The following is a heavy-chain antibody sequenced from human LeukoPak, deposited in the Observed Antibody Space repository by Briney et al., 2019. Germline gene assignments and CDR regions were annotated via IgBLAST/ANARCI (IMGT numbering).Heavy chain of an antibody. V-gene: IGHV4-34*01. CDR1: GGSFSGYY. Sequence: SETLSLTCAVYGGSFSGYYWSCIRQPPGKGLEWIGEINHSGGTNYNPSLKTRVTISVDTSKNQFSLKLSSVTAADTAVYYCARGPSPGSIAAAGHYYYGMDVWGQGTTVTVSS. CDR3: ARGPSPGSIAAAGHYYYGMDV. CDR2: INHSGGT. D-gene: IGHD6-13*01. J-gene: IGHJ6*02.